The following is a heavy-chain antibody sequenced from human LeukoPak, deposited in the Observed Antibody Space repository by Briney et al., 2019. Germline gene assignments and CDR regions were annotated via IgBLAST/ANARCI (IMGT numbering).Heavy chain of an antibody. J-gene: IGHJ4*02. D-gene: IGHD3-22*01. V-gene: IGHV3-66*01. CDR3: ARGTYYHDSSGYSFDY. CDR1: GFTVSSNY. CDR2: IYSGGST. Sequence: GGSLRLSCAASGFTVSSNYMSWVRQAPGKGLEWVSVIYSGGSTYYADSVKGRFTISRDNSKNTLYLQMNSLRAEDTAVYYCARGTYYHDSSGYSFDYWGQGTLVTVSS.